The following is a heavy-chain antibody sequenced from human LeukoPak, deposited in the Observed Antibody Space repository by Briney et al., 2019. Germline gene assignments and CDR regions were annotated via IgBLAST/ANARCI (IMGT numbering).Heavy chain of an antibody. J-gene: IGHJ4*02. CDR2: IYYSGST. CDR3: ARQHYYDTSGYYSY. D-gene: IGHD3-22*01. V-gene: IGHV4-39*01. Sequence: SETLSLTCTVSGGSISSSRYYWGWIRQPPGTGLEWIGNIYYSGSTYYNPSLKSRVTISVDTSKNQFSLKLSSVTATDTAVYYCARQHYYDTSGYYSYWGQGTLVTVSS. CDR1: GGSISSSRYY.